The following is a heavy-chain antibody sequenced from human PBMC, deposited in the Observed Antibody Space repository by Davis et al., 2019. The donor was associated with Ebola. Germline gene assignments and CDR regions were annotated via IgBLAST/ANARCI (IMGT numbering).Heavy chain of an antibody. CDR3: ASVLRTAGTDAFDI. D-gene: IGHD6-13*01. V-gene: IGHV1-46*01. CDR1: GYTFTSYG. Sequence: ASVKVSCKASGYTFTSYGISWVRQAPGQGLEWMGIINPSGGSTSYAQKFQGRVTMTRDTSTSTVYMELSSLRSEDTAVYYCASVLRTAGTDAFDIWGQGTMVTVSS. J-gene: IGHJ3*02. CDR2: INPSGGST.